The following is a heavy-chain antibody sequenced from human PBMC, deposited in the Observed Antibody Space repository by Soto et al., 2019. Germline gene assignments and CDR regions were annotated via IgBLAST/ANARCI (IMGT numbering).Heavy chain of an antibody. CDR2: LSGSGDTT. CDR1: GFTFRNYA. V-gene: IGHV3-23*01. Sequence: QLLESGGGLVQPGGSLRLSCAASGFTFRNYAMNWVRQAPGKGLEWVSTLSGSGDTTYYADSVKGRFTISRDNSKNTLYLQTNSLRAEDTALYYCAKDLNTYSGSPFDYWGQGALVTVSS. D-gene: IGHD3-10*01. CDR3: AKDLNTYSGSPFDY. J-gene: IGHJ4*02.